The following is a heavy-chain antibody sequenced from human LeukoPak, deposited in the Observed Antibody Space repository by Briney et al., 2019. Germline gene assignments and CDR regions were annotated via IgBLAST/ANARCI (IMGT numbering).Heavy chain of an antibody. CDR2: IYHSGST. J-gene: IGHJ5*02. Sequence: SETLSLTCTVSGGSVSSGSYYWNWIRQPPGKGLEWIGEIYHSGSTNYNPSLKSRVTISVDTSKNQFSLRLTSVTAADTAVYYCARGSMAVVVPGAWGQGTLVTVSS. D-gene: IGHD3-22*01. V-gene: IGHV4-61*01. CDR3: ARGSMAVVVPGA. CDR1: GGSVSSGSYY.